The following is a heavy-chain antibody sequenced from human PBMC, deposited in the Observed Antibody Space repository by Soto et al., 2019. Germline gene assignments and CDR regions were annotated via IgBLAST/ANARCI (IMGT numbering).Heavy chain of an antibody. CDR2: FYHSGST. D-gene: IGHD3-10*01. CDR3: ARGEYYGSGNYFDY. Sequence: SETLSLTCAFSCHSISSGYYWGWIRQPPGKGLEWIGSFYHSGSTYYNPSLKSRVTISVDTSKNQFSLKLSSVTAADTAVYYCARGEYYGSGNYFDYWGQGTLVTVSS. J-gene: IGHJ4*02. V-gene: IGHV4-38-2*01. CDR1: CHSISSGYY.